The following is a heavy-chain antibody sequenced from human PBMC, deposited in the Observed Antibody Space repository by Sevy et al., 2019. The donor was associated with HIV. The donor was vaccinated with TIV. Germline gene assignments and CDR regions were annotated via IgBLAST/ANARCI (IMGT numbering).Heavy chain of an antibody. CDR2: INPDSGDT. D-gene: IGHD3-3*02. Sequence: ASVKVSCKASGYTFTGYYIHWVRQAPGQGLEWMGWINPDSGDTNSAQTFQGRVTMTKDTSIRTTYMELSSLTSDDTAVYYCARAGARGIFGVVIHNSYYYMDVWGNGTTVTVSS. J-gene: IGHJ6*03. V-gene: IGHV1-2*02. CDR1: GYTFTGYY. CDR3: ARAGARGIFGVVIHNSYYYMDV.